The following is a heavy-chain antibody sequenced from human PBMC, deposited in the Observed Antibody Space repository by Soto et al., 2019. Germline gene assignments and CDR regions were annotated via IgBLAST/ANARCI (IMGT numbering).Heavy chain of an antibody. CDR2: ISAYNGNT. Sequence: QVQLVQSGAEVKKPGASVKVSCKASGYSFTSYGISWVRQAPGQGLERMGWISAYNGNTKYAQKLQGRVTMTTDTTTRTAYRELRSLRSADTAVYYCARALAVALIDYWGQGPLVTVSS. V-gene: IGHV1-18*01. J-gene: IGHJ4*02. D-gene: IGHD6-19*01. CDR3: ARALAVALIDY. CDR1: GYSFTSYG.